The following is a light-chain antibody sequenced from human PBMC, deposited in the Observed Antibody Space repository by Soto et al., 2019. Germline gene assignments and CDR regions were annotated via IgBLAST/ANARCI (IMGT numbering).Light chain of an antibody. J-gene: IGKJ2*01. CDR1: QDITNY. Sequence: DIQMTQSPSAMSASVGDEVTITCRASQDITNYLVWFQQKPGEVPKRLIYAASDLQSGVPARFSGSGSGTEFTLTISSLQPEDFATYYCLQHDKCPYTFGRGTKLEIK. CDR2: AAS. V-gene: IGKV1-17*03. CDR3: LQHDKCPYT.